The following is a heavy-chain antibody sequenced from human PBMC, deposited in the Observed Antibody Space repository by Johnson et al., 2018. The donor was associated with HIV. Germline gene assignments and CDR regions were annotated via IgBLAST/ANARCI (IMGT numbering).Heavy chain of an antibody. J-gene: IGHJ3*02. V-gene: IGHV3-53*01. CDR3: ASPYEWGTGAFDI. CDR1: GFTVSSNY. Sequence: VQLVESGGGLIHPGGSLRLSCAASGFTVSSNYMSWVRQAPGKGLEWVSGINWNGGSTGYADSVKGRFTIYRDNSKNTLYLQMNSLRAEDTAVYYCASPYEWGTGAFDIWGQGTMVTVSS. CDR2: INWNGGST. D-gene: IGHD7-27*01.